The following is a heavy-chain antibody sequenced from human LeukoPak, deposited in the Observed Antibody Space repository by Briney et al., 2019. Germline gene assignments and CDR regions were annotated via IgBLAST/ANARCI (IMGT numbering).Heavy chain of an antibody. CDR3: ARDDYYYDSVGYYYLDY. J-gene: IGHJ4*02. CDR1: GYIIIRYG. D-gene: IGHD3-22*01. Sequence: ASVKVSCKASGYIIIRYGINWERQAPGQGLEWMGWISTYNGHTNFTQKFQDRVTLTTDTSTNTAYMELRGLRSDDTAVYYCARDDYYYDSVGYYYLDYWGQGTLVTVSS. V-gene: IGHV1-18*04. CDR2: ISTYNGHT.